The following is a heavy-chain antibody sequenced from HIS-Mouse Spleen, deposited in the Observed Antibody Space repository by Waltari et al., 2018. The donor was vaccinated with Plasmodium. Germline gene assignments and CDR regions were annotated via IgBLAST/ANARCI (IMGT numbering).Heavy chain of an antibody. CDR2: IDWDDDK. CDR3: ARHKKRGQLVRGYFDY. V-gene: IGHV2-70*11. J-gene: IGHJ4*02. CDR1: GFSLSTSGMC. Sequence: QVKPTQTLTLTCPFSGFSLSTSGMCVSWIRHPPGKALEWLARIDWDDDKYYSTSLKTRLTISKDTSKNQVVLTMTNMDPVDTATYYCARHKKRGQLVRGYFDYWGQGTLVTVSS. D-gene: IGHD6-6*01.